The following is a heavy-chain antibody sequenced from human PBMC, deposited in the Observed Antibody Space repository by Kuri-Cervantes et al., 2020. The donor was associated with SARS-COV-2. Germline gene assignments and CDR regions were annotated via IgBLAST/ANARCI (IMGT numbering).Heavy chain of an antibody. CDR3: AKGEYCSGSSCYREGVPLFDY. Sequence: GGSLRLSCAASGFTFSTYVMSWVRQAPGKGLEWVSGISGSGNSRYYADSVKGRFTVSRDNSKNTLYMLINSLRAEDTAVYYCAKGEYCSGSSCYREGVPLFDYWGQGTLVTVSS. CDR1: GFTFSTYV. V-gene: IGHV3-23*01. D-gene: IGHD2-2*01. J-gene: IGHJ4*02. CDR2: ISGSGNSR.